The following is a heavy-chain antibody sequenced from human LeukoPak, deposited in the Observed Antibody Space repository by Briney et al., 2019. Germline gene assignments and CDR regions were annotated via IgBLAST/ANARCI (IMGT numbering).Heavy chain of an antibody. Sequence: GGSLRLSCAASGFTFSSYSMNWVRQAPGKGLEWVSSISSSSSYIYYADSVKGRFTISRDNAKNSLYLQMNSLRAEDTAVYYCARDVLLYGDPPGYWVQGTLVTVSS. CDR3: ARDVLLYGDPPGY. V-gene: IGHV3-21*01. CDR1: GFTFSSYS. D-gene: IGHD3-10*01. CDR2: ISSSSSYI. J-gene: IGHJ4*02.